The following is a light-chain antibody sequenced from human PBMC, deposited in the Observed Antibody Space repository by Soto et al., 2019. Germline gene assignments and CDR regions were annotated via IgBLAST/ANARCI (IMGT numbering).Light chain of an antibody. J-gene: IGKJ4*01. CDR1: QSLNSN. V-gene: IGKV3-15*01. CDR2: GAS. Sequence: EIVMTQSPASLSVSPGERATLSCRASQSLNSNLAWYQQKPGQAPRLLIYGASTRATDIPSRFSGGVSGTEFTLTISSLQSEDFAVYYCQQYNNWPLTFGGGTKVEIK. CDR3: QQYNNWPLT.